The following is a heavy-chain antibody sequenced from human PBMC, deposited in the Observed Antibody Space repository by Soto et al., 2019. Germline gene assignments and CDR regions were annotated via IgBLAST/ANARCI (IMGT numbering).Heavy chain of an antibody. D-gene: IGHD4-4*01. CDR1: GGSISSYF. Sequence: PSETLSLTCTVSGGSISSYFWNWIRQPPGKGLEWIGYIHYDGTTNQNPSLRSRVTMSIDTSKNQFSLKLSSVTAADTAVYYCAKRDDYANWNFDYWGQGALVTVS. CDR2: IHYDGTT. V-gene: IGHV4-59*01. CDR3: AKRDDYANWNFDY. J-gene: IGHJ4*02.